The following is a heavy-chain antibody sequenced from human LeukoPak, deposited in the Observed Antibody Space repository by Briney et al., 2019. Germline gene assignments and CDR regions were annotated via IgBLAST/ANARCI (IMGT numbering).Heavy chain of an antibody. V-gene: IGHV3-30*18. CDR3: AKARYCSGGSCFPQLTPDY. Sequence: GGSLRLSCAASGFSFSRYGMHWVRQAPGKGLEWVAVISYDGRNKYYADSVKGRFSISRDNSKNTVYPQMNSLRAEDTAVYYCAKARYCSGGSCFPQLTPDYWGQGTLVTVSS. J-gene: IGHJ4*02. CDR2: ISYDGRNK. D-gene: IGHD2-15*01. CDR1: GFSFSRYG.